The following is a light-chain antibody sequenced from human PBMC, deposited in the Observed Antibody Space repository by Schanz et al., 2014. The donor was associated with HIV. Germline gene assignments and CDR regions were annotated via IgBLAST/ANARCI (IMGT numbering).Light chain of an antibody. J-gene: IGKJ2*01. V-gene: IGKV1-39*01. CDR1: QSISSY. CDR2: AAS. CDR3: QQYDSYPYT. Sequence: DIQMTQSPSSLSASVGDRVTITCRASQSISSYLNWYQQKPGKAPKLLIYAASSLQSGVPSRFSGSGSGTEFTLTINSLQPDDFATYYCQQYDSYPYTFGQGTKLEI.